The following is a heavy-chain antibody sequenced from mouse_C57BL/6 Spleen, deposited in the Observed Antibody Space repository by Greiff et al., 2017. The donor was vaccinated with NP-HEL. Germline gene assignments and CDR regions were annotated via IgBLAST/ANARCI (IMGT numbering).Heavy chain of an antibody. J-gene: IGHJ2*01. D-gene: IGHD1-1*01. CDR3: ARITTVVADFDY. V-gene: IGHV1-50*01. Sequence: VQLQQSGAELVKPGASVKLSCKASGYTFTSYWMQWVKQRPGQGLEWIGEIDPSDSYTNYNQKFKGKATLTVDTSSSTAYMQLSSLTSEDSAVYYCARITTVVADFDYWGQGTTLTVSS. CDR2: IDPSDSYT. CDR1: GYTFTSYW.